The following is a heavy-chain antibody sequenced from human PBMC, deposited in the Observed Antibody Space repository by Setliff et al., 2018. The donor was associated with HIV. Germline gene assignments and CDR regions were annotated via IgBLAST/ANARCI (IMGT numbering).Heavy chain of an antibody. CDR3: ARGRVYKGYYDSSSSWGRYYYYHMDV. CDR2: VYSNGNT. J-gene: IGHJ6*03. D-gene: IGHD3-22*01. V-gene: IGHV4-59*08. CDR1: GGSISGHY. Sequence: SETLSLTCTVSGGSISGHYWSWIRQTPGKGLEWIGYVYSNGNTDYNPSLKSRVTISVDTSKNQFSLKLSSVIAADTAVYYCARGRVYKGYYDSSSSWGRYYYYHMDVWGQGTTVTVSS.